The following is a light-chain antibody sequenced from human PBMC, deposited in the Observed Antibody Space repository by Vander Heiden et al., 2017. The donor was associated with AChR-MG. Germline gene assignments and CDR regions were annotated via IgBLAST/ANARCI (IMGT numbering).Light chain of an antibody. Sequence: DIPMTPSPSSLSASVGDRVTITGRASQSISSYLNWYQQKPGKAPKLLIYAASSLQSGVPSRFSGSGSGTDLTLTISSLQPEDFATYYCQQSYSTPRTFGERTKVEIK. CDR1: QSISSY. CDR3: QQSYSTPRT. V-gene: IGKV1-39*01. CDR2: AAS. J-gene: IGKJ4*02.